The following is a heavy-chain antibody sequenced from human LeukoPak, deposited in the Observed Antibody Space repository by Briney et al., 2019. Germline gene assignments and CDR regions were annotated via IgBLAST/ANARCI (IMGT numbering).Heavy chain of an antibody. CDR1: GFTFSDYY. J-gene: IGHJ3*02. V-gene: IGHV3-53*01. Sequence: PGGSLRLSCAASGFTFSDYYMTWVRQAPGKGLEWVSSIYSAGATHYAESVKGRFTISRDNSKNTLYLQMSSLRAEDMAVYYCARIEWERLGRAFDIWGQGTMVTVSS. CDR2: IYSAGAT. CDR3: ARIEWERLGRAFDI. D-gene: IGHD1-26*01.